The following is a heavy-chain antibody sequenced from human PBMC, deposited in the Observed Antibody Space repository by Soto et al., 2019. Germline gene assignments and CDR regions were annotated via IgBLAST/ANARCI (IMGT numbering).Heavy chain of an antibody. J-gene: IGHJ2*01. CDR2: IYYSGNT. CDR1: GDSISSGAYY. CDR3: ARVSTMIAERYFDL. Sequence: PSETLSLTCTVSGDSISSGAYYWSWIRQPPGKGLEWIGYIYYSGNTYYNPSLKSRVIISVDTSKNQFSLKLSSVTAADTAVYYCARVSTMIAERYFDLWGRGTLVT. V-gene: IGHV4-31*03. D-gene: IGHD3-22*01.